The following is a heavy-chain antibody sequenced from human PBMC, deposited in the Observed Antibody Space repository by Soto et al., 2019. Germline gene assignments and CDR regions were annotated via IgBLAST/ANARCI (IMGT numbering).Heavy chain of an antibody. CDR3: ARDSGRSTYYDILTGHSNGFDP. CDR2: IKQDGSEK. D-gene: IGHD3-9*01. Sequence: GESLKISCAASGFTFSSYWMSWVRQAPGKGLEWVANIKQDGSEKYYVDSVKGRFTISRDNAKNSLYLQMNSLRAEDTAVYYCARDSGRSTYYDILTGHSNGFDPWGQGTLVTVSS. CDR1: GFTFSSYW. J-gene: IGHJ5*02. V-gene: IGHV3-7*01.